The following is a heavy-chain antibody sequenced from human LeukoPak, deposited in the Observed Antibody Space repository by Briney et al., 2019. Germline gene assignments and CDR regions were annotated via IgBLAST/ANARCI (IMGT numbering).Heavy chain of an antibody. CDR1: GYTFTSYD. Sequence: GASVKVSCKASGYTFTSYDINWVRQATGQGLEWMGWMNPNSGNTGYAQKFQGRVTITRNTSISTANMELSSLRSEDTAVYYCARGLARTSMVTRGGVRFDYWGQGTLVTVSS. V-gene: IGHV1-8*03. CDR3: ARGLARTSMVTRGGVRFDY. D-gene: IGHD5-18*01. J-gene: IGHJ4*02. CDR2: MNPNSGNT.